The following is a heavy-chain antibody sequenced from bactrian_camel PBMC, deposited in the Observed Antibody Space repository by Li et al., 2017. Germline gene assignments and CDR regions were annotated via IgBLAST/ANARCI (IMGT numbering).Heavy chain of an antibody. J-gene: IGHJ6*01. CDR1: GYTVSSGC. D-gene: IGHD4*01. CDR2: FYTDDVST. CDR3: AAQGTRWWNREYEEGDFDY. Sequence: HVQLVESGGGSVQAGGFLRLSCAASGYTVSSGCVAWFRKTPGNEREGIATFYTDDVSTMYADSVKGRFTISQDIPENVVYLQMNSLKLEDTAMYFCAAQGTRWWNREYEEGDFDYWGQGTQVTVS. V-gene: IGHV3S1*01.